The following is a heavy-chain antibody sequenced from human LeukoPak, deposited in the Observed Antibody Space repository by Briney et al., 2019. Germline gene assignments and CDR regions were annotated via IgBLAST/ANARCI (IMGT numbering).Heavy chain of an antibody. Sequence: SETLSLTCTVSGGSISSSSYYWGWIRQPPGKGLEWIGSVYYSGSTYYNPSLKSRVTISVDTSKNQFSLKLSSVTAADTAVYYCASRDFWSGSDFDYWGQGTLVTVSS. CDR1: GGSISSSSYY. J-gene: IGHJ4*02. CDR3: ASRDFWSGSDFDY. V-gene: IGHV4-39*01. D-gene: IGHD3-3*01. CDR2: VYYSGST.